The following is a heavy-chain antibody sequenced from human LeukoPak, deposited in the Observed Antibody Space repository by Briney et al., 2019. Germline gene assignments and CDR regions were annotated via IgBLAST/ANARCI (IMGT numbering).Heavy chain of an antibody. CDR1: GGSISSGGYY. V-gene: IGHV4-31*03. CDR2: IYYSGST. D-gene: IGHD5-18*01. Sequence: PSETLSLTCTVSGGSISSGGYYWSWIRQHPGKGLEWIGYIYYSGSTYYNPSLKSRVTISVDTSKNQFSLKLSSVTAADTAVYYCARQGGGYSYGLDYWGQGTLVTVSS. CDR3: ARQGGGYSYGLDY. J-gene: IGHJ4*02.